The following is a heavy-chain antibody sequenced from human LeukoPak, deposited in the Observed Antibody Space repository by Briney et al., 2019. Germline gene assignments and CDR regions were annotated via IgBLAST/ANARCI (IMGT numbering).Heavy chain of an antibody. D-gene: IGHD5-18*01. J-gene: IGHJ4*02. Sequence: GGSLRLSCAASGFTFSSYGMHWVRQAPGKGLEWVAVISYDGRNRYYADSVKGRFTISRDNSKNTLYLQMNSLRAEDTAVYYCAKGKEQLWFDYWGQGTLVTVSS. CDR1: GFTFSSYG. CDR3: AKGKEQLWFDY. V-gene: IGHV3-30*18. CDR2: ISYDGRNR.